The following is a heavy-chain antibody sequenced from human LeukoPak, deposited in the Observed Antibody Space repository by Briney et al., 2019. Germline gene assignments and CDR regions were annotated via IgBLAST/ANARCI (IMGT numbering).Heavy chain of an antibody. CDR2: INEDGAEK. CDR3: ARGETMDV. D-gene: IGHD5-24*01. J-gene: IGHJ6*03. CDR1: DFSFETYW. V-gene: IGHV3-7*01. Sequence: PGVSLRLSCVALDFSFETYWMSWVRQAPGKGPQWVANINEDGAEKHYVGSVRGRFTISRDNAESSLHLQMNSLRPDDLGVYYCARGETMDVWGKGTMVTVSS.